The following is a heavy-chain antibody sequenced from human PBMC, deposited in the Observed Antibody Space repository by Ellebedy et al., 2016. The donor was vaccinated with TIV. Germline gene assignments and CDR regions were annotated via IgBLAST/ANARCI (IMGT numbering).Heavy chain of an antibody. CDR3: ARDGGSDGSGSYYYYGMDV. D-gene: IGHD3-10*01. Sequence: PGGSLRLSCAASGFTFSSYSMNWVRQAPGKGLEWVSYISSSSSTIYYADSVKGRFTISRDNAKNSLYLQMNSLRAEDTAVYYCARDGGSDGSGSYYYYGMDVWGQGTMVTVSS. CDR1: GFTFSSYS. V-gene: IGHV3-48*01. J-gene: IGHJ6*02. CDR2: ISSSSSTI.